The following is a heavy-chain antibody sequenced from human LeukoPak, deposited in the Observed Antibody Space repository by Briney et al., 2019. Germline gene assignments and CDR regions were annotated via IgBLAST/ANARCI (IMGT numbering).Heavy chain of an antibody. V-gene: IGHV3-21*01. Sequence: GGSLRLSCAASGFTFSSYSMNWVRQAPGKGLEWVSSISSSSSYIYYEDSVKGRFTISRDNAKNSLYLQMNSLRSEDTAVYYCARLGAPFYWGQGTLVTVSS. CDR3: ARLGAPFY. CDR1: GFTFSSYS. CDR2: ISSSSSYI. J-gene: IGHJ4*02. D-gene: IGHD3-10*01.